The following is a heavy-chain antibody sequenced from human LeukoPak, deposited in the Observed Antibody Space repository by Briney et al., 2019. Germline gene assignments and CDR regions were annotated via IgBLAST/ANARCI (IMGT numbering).Heavy chain of an antibody. V-gene: IGHV4-39*02. CDR2: IYYSGST. CDR3: AREEQQPEDTFDI. Sequence: SETLSLTCTVSGGSISSSSCYWGWIRPPPGKGLEWLGSIYYSGSTYYNPSLKSRVTISVDTSKNQFSLRLSSVTAADTAVYYCAREEQQPEDTFDIWGQGTMVTVSS. CDR1: GGSISSSSCY. D-gene: IGHD6-13*01. J-gene: IGHJ3*02.